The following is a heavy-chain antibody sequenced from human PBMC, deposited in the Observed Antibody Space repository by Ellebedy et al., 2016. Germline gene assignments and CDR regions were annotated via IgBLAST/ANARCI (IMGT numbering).Heavy chain of an antibody. Sequence: GESLKISCAASGFTFSDHYMDWVRQAPGKGLEWVGRIRNKANSYTTEYAASAEGRFTISRDDSKNSLYLQMNSLETEDTALYYCARVSEGDGDAFDIWGQGTMVTVSS. CDR1: GFTFSDHY. CDR3: ARVSEGDGDAFDI. V-gene: IGHV3-72*01. J-gene: IGHJ3*02. CDR2: IRNKANSYTT.